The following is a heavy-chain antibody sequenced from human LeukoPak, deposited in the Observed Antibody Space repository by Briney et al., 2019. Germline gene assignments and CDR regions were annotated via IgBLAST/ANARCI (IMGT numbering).Heavy chain of an antibody. CDR1: GYTFTSYA. D-gene: IGHD3-16*02. J-gene: IGHJ4*02. Sequence: ASVKVSCKASGYTFTSYAMHWVRQAPGQRLEWMGWINAGNGNTKYSQEFQGRVTITRDTSASTAYMELSSLRSEDMAVYYCARARITYDYVWGSYRPVLSDYWGQGTLVTVSS. V-gene: IGHV1-3*03. CDR3: ARARITYDYVWGSYRPVLSDY. CDR2: INAGNGNT.